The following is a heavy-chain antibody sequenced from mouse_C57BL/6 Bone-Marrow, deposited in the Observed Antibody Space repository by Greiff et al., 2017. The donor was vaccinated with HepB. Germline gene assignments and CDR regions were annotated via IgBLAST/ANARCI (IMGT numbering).Heavy chain of an antibody. CDR1: GYAFTNYL. D-gene: IGHD3-2*02. V-gene: IGHV1-54*01. Sequence: VQLQQSGAELVRPGTSVKVSCKASGYAFTNYLIEWVKQRPGQGLVWIGVINPGSGGTNYNEKFKGKATLTADKSSSTAYMQLSSLTSEDSAVYFCARGSSGYRFAYWGQGTLVTVSA. CDR2: INPGSGGT. CDR3: ARGSSGYRFAY. J-gene: IGHJ3*01.